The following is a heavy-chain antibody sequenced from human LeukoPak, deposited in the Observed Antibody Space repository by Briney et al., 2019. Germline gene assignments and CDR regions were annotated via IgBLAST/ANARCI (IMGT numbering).Heavy chain of an antibody. CDR3: AREGGIPPYYYMDV. Sequence: ASVKVSCKASGYTFTGYCMHWVRQAPGQGLEWMGWINPNSGGTNYAQKFQGRVTMTRDTSISTAYMELSRLRSDDTAVYYCAREGGIPPYYYMDVWGKGTTVTVSS. CDR2: INPNSGGT. V-gene: IGHV1-2*02. J-gene: IGHJ6*03. D-gene: IGHD2-2*02. CDR1: GYTFTGYC.